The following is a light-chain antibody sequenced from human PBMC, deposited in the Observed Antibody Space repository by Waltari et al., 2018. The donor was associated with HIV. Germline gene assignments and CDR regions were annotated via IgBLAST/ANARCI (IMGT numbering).Light chain of an antibody. CDR2: DNN. J-gene: IGLJ3*02. CDR1: RSNIENNY. V-gene: IGLV1-51*01. Sequence: QSVLTQPPSVSAAPGQKVTISCSGSRSNIENNYVSWYQQLPGAAPKLLIYDNNQRPSGIPDRFSGSKSGTSAILGITGLQTGDEADYFCGTWDNILNAGVFGGGTKLTVL. CDR3: GTWDNILNAGV.